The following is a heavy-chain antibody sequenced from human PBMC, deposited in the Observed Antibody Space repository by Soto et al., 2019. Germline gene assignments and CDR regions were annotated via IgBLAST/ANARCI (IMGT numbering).Heavy chain of an antibody. CDR2: IYYSGST. D-gene: IGHD3-3*01. Sequence: SETLSLTCTVSGGSISSFYLSWIRQPPGKGLEWIGYIYYSGSTNYNPSLKSRVTISVDTSKNQFSLKLSSVTAADTAVYYCARNYYDFWSGYYPGGGWFDPWGQGTLVTVSS. CDR1: GGSISSFY. CDR3: ARNYYDFWSGYYPGGGWFDP. V-gene: IGHV4-59*01. J-gene: IGHJ5*02.